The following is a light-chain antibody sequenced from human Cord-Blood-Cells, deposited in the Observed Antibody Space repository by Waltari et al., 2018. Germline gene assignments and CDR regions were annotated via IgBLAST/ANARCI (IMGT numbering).Light chain of an antibody. CDR1: SSDVGGDNS. Sequence: QSALTQPASVSGSPGRSFTISRTAPSSDVGGDNSVSWYQQHPGKAPKLMIYDVSKRPSGVSNRFSGSKSGNTASLTISGLQAEDEADYYCSSYTSSSTWVFGGGTKLTVL. CDR2: DVS. V-gene: IGLV2-14*01. CDR3: SSYTSSSTWV. J-gene: IGLJ3*02.